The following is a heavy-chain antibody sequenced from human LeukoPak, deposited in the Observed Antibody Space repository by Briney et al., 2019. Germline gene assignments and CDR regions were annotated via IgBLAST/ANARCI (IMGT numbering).Heavy chain of an antibody. CDR1: GYTFTSYG. V-gene: IGHV1-18*01. Sequence: ASVKVSCKASGYTFTSYGISWVRQAPGQGLEWMGWISAYNGNTNYAQKLQGRVTMTTDTSTSTAYMELMSLRSDDTAVYYCARVQDSSGYYYRPDRYYFDYWGQGTLVTVSS. CDR3: ARVQDSSGYYYRPDRYYFDY. CDR2: ISAYNGNT. J-gene: IGHJ4*02. D-gene: IGHD3-22*01.